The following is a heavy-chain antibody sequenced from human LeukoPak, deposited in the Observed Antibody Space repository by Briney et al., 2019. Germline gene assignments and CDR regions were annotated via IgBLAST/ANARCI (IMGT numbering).Heavy chain of an antibody. V-gene: IGHV3-30*18. CDR3: AKDRYSSSWYWFDP. CDR2: ISYDGSNK. Sequence: PGGSLRLSCAASGFTFSSYGMHWVRQAPGKGLDWVAVISYDGSNKYYADSVKGRFTISRDNSKNTLYLQMNSLRAEDTAVYYCAKDRYSSSWYWFDPWGQGTLVTVSS. CDR1: GFTFSSYG. D-gene: IGHD6-13*01. J-gene: IGHJ5*02.